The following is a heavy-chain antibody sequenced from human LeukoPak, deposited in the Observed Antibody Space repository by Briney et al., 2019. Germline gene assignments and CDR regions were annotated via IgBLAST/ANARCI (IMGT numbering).Heavy chain of an antibody. CDR2: IYHSGST. CDR3: ARAAGVTGTPWFDP. Sequence: SETLSLTCAVSGGSISSGGYSWSWIRQPPGKGLEWIGYIYHSGSTYYNPSLKSRVTISVDRSKNQFSLKLSSVTAADTAVYYCARAAGVTGTPWFDPWGQGTLVTVSS. CDR1: GGSISSGGYS. D-gene: IGHD1-7*01. V-gene: IGHV4-30-2*01. J-gene: IGHJ5*02.